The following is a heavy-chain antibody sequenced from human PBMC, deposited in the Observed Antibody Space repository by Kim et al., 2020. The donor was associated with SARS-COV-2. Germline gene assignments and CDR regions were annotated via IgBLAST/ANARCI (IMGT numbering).Heavy chain of an antibody. CDR1: GMTFSSTA. D-gene: IGHD5-18*01. V-gene: IGHV1-58*01. CDR3: ATVPNTSGYYRGKGLDV. J-gene: IGHJ6*02. CDR2: IVVGSGDT. Sequence: SVKVSCKASGMTFSSTAVQWVRQARGQRLEWIGWIVVGSGDTNYAQKFQERGTITRDMSTSTVYMELSSLRSEDTAVYYCATVPNTSGYYRGKGLDVWGQGTTVTVSS.